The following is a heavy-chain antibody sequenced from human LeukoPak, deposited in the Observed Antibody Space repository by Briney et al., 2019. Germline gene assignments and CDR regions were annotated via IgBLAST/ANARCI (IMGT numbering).Heavy chain of an antibody. CDR3: AGGYSSGWHHDAFDI. J-gene: IGHJ3*02. Sequence: RASVKVSCKASGYTFTGYYMHWVRQAPGQGLEWMGWINPNSGGTNYAQKFQGRVTITRDMSTSTAYMELSSLRSEDTAVYYCAGGYSSGWHHDAFDIWGQGTMVTVSS. D-gene: IGHD6-19*01. CDR2: INPNSGGT. CDR1: GYTFTGYY. V-gene: IGHV1-2*02.